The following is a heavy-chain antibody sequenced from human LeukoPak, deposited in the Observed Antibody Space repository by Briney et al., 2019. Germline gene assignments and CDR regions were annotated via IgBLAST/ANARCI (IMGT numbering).Heavy chain of an antibody. D-gene: IGHD6-19*01. CDR2: INPNSGST. CDR1: GYTFTGYY. V-gene: IGHV1-2*02. J-gene: IGHJ4*02. Sequence: VASVKVSCKASGYTFTGYYMHWVRQAPGQGLEWMGWINPNSGSTNYAQKFQGRVTMTRDTSISTAYIELSRLRSDDTAVYYCARDSSGYNSGPDYWGQGTLVTVSS. CDR3: ARDSSGYNSGPDY.